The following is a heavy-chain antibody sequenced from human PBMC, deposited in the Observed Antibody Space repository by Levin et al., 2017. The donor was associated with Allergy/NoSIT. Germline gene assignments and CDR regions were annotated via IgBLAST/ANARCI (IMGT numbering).Heavy chain of an antibody. J-gene: IGHJ6*02. CDR2: ISSSGSTI. CDR1: GFTFSSYE. V-gene: IGHV3-48*03. Sequence: GESLKISCAASGFTFSSYEMNWVRQAPGKGLEWVSYISSSGSTIYYADSVKGRFTISRDNAKNSLYLQMNSLRAEDTAVYYCAREERWQWLAYYYYYGMDVWGQGTTVTVSS. CDR3: AREERWQWLAYYYYYGMDV. D-gene: IGHD6-19*01.